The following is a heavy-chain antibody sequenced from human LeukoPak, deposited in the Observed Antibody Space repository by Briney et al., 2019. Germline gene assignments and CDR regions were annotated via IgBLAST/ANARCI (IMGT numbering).Heavy chain of an antibody. D-gene: IGHD2-15*01. J-gene: IGHJ3*02. CDR2: IIPIFGTA. CDR1: GGTFSSYA. Sequence: SVKVSCKASGGTFSSYAISWVRQAPGQELEWMGRIIPIFGTANYAQKFQGRVTITTDESTSTAYMELSSLRSEDTAVYYCARGGRSHAFDIWGQGTMVTVSS. CDR3: ARGGRSHAFDI. V-gene: IGHV1-69*05.